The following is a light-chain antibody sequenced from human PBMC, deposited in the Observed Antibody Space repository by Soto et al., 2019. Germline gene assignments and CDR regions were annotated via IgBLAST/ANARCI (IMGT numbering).Light chain of an antibody. Sequence: IVLTQSPGTLSSSPGERATLSCRASQSVTSNYLAWYQQKHGQAPRLLLFGASIRATGLPDRYSASVSGTDGTITISWLQQEDGTVFVGQQSGTSEIIFCQGTRLENK. J-gene: IGKJ5*01. V-gene: IGKV3-20*01. CDR3: QQSGTSEII. CDR2: GAS. CDR1: QSVTSNY.